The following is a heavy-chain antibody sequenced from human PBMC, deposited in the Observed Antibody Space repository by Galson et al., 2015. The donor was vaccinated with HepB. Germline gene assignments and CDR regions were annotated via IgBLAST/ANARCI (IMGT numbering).Heavy chain of an antibody. J-gene: IGHJ4*02. CDR1: GFSLSTSGMC. D-gene: IGHD4-11*01. Sequence: PALVKPTQTLTLTCTFSGFSLSTSGMCVSWIRQPPGRALEWLALIDWDDDKYYSTSLKTRLTISKDTSKNQVVLTMTNMDPVDTATYYCARNERGSTNSNGAFDYWGQGTLVTVSS. V-gene: IGHV2-70*01. CDR2: IDWDDDK. CDR3: ARNERGSTNSNGAFDY.